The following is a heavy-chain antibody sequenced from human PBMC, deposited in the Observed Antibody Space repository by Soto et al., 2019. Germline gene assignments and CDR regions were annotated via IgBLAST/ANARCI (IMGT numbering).Heavy chain of an antibody. Sequence: ASVKVSCKASGYTFTTYAMHWVRQAPGQRPEWMGWIKVGYGNTKYSQKFQGRVTITRDTSARIAYMELSSLRSEDTAVYYCARDFRYCSSARCQAGEIDIWGQGTPGT. D-gene: IGHD2-2*01. J-gene: IGHJ3*02. CDR1: GYTFTTYA. CDR3: ARDFRYCSSARCQAGEIDI. CDR2: IKVGYGNT. V-gene: IGHV1-3*01.